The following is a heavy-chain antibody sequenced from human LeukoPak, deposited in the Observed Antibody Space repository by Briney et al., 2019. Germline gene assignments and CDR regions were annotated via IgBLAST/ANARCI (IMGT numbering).Heavy chain of an antibody. Sequence: PGGSLRLSCAASGFSLSIYSMNWVRQAPGKGLEWVSYITGSSSNTIYYADSVKGRFTISRDNSKNTLYLQMNSLRAEDTAVYYCARELAASYYYYGMDVWGQGTTVTVSS. V-gene: IGHV3-48*01. J-gene: IGHJ6*02. CDR2: ITGSSSNTI. CDR1: GFSLSIYS. CDR3: ARELAASYYYYGMDV. D-gene: IGHD6-13*01.